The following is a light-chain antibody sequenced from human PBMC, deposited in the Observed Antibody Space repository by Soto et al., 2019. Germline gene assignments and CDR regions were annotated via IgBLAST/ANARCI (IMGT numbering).Light chain of an antibody. CDR2: DNN. Sequence: QSVLTQPPSVSAAPGQKVTISCSGSSSNIGNNYVSWYQHLPGTAPKLLIYDNNKRPSGIPDRFSGTQSGTSATLVITGLQTGDEADYYCGTWDSSLIAGVFGGGTKVTVL. CDR3: GTWDSSLIAGV. CDR1: SSNIGNNY. J-gene: IGLJ2*01. V-gene: IGLV1-51*01.